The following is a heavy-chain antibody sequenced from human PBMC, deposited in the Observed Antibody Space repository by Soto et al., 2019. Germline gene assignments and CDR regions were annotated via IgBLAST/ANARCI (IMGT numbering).Heavy chain of an antibody. CDR1: GFTFSSYG. D-gene: IGHD3-9*01. CDR2: IWYDGSNK. V-gene: IGHV3-33*01. CDR3: ARDLLGGPVLRYFDWLVNGMDV. Sequence: GGSLRLSCAASGFTFSSYGMHWVRQAPGKGLEWVAVIWYDGSNKYYADSVKGRFTISRDNSKNTLYLQMNSLRAEDTAVYYCARDLLGGPVLRYFDWLVNGMDVWGQGTTVTV. J-gene: IGHJ6*02.